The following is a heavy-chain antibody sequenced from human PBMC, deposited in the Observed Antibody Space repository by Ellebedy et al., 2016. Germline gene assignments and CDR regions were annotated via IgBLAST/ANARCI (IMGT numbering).Heavy chain of an antibody. J-gene: IGHJ4*02. D-gene: IGHD3-10*01. Sequence: GGSLRLSXAASGFTFDDYAMHWVRQAPGKGLEWVSGISWNSGSIGYADSVKGRFTISRDNAKNSLYLQMNSLRAEDTALYYCAKGPYYYGGFYDYWGQGTLVTVSS. CDR3: AKGPYYYGGFYDY. CDR2: ISWNSGSI. V-gene: IGHV3-9*01. CDR1: GFTFDDYA.